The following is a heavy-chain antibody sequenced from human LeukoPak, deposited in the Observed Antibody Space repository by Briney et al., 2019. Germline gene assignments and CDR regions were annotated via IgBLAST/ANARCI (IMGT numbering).Heavy chain of an antibody. V-gene: IGHV3-23*01. CDR3: AKVFSVPHDAFDV. J-gene: IGHJ3*01. Sequence: GGSLRLSCVASGITFTTDAMTWVRQAPGQGPEWVSPICGAGFTYYADSVKGRFTISRDNSKNTSYLLMNSLRPEDTALYYCAKVFSVPHDAFDVWGQGTMVTVSS. CDR1: GITFTTDA. D-gene: IGHD3-10*01. CDR2: ICGAGFT.